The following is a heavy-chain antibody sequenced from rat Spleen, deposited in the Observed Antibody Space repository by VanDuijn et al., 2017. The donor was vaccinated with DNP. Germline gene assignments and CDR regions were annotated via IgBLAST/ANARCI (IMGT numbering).Heavy chain of an antibody. J-gene: IGHJ4*01. D-gene: IGHD1-3*01. CDR1: GYSITSNY. Sequence: EVQLQESGPGLVKPSQSLSLTCSVTGYSITSNYWGWIRKFPGNKMEYIGHISYSGRTNYNPSLKSRFSITRDTSKNQFFLQLNSVTTEDTATYYCARYRTTVATGVMDAWGQGASVTVSS. CDR2: ISYSGRT. CDR3: ARYRTTVATGVMDA. V-gene: IGHV3-1*01.